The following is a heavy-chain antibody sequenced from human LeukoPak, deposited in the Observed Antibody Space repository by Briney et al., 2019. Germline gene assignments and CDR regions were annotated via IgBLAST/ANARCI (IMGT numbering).Heavy chain of an antibody. CDR1: GYTFTGYY. D-gene: IGHD5-18*01. CDR2: INPNSGGT. J-gene: IGHJ4*02. Sequence: GASVKVSCKASGYTFTGYYMHWVRQAPGQGLEWMGWINPNSGGTNYAQKFQGRVTMTRDTSISTAYMELRRLRSDDTAVYYCARDTSGYSYGHADYWGQGTLVTVSS. V-gene: IGHV1-2*02. CDR3: ARDTSGYSYGHADY.